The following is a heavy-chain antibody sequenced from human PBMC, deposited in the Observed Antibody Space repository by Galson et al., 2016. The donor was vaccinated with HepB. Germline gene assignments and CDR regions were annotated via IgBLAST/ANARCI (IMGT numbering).Heavy chain of an antibody. V-gene: IGHV3-21*01. Sequence: SLRLSCAASGFIFSDYTMTWVRQAPGEGLEWVSSISSASNYLYYGDSVKGRFTISRDNAKNSLYLQLNSLRAEDTAIYYCAGSMFNVKNWFDPWGQGTLVTVSS. CDR2: ISSASNYL. D-gene: IGHD3-10*01. CDR3: AGSMFNVKNWFDP. J-gene: IGHJ5*02. CDR1: GFIFSDYT.